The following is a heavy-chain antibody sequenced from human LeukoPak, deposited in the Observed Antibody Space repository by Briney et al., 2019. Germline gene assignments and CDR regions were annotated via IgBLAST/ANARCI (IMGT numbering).Heavy chain of an antibody. CDR3: ARVGYCSSTSCYRGKKYNWFDP. Sequence: SETLSLTCAVYGGSFSGYYWSWIRQPPGKGLEWIGEINHSGSTNYNPSLKSRVTISVDTSKSQFSLKLSSVTAADTAVYYCARVGYCSSTSCYRGKKYNWFDPWGQGTLVTVSS. J-gene: IGHJ5*02. V-gene: IGHV4-34*01. CDR2: INHSGST. D-gene: IGHD2-2*02. CDR1: GGSFSGYY.